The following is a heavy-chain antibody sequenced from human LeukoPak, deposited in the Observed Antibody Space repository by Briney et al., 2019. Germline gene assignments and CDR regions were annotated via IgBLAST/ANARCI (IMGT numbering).Heavy chain of an antibody. Sequence: PGGSLRLSXAASGFTFSGSGMHWVRQAPGKGVEWVTFIRYDGSNKYYTDSVKGRFTISRDNSKNTLYLQMDSPRAEDTAVYYCARDYDFWCGYYSPTRGYFGYWGQGTLVTVSS. CDR1: GFTFSGSG. CDR2: IRYDGSNK. V-gene: IGHV3-30*02. J-gene: IGHJ4*02. CDR3: ARDYDFWCGYYSPTRGYFGY. D-gene: IGHD3-3*01.